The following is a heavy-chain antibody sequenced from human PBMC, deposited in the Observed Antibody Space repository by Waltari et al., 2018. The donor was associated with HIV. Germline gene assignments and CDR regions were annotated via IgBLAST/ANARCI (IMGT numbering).Heavy chain of an antibody. CDR2: VNHSGST. D-gene: IGHD3-10*01. J-gene: IGHJ4*02. V-gene: IGHV4-34*01. Sequence: QVQLHQWGAGPLQPPETLSPNCGVYGGSSRGHYVTWIRQPPGQGLEWIGEVNHSGSTNYNPSLKSRVTMSSDTSKTQFSLKLTSVTAADTAVYYCATGMSSGKSVDYWGQGTLVTVSS. CDR1: GGSSRGHY. CDR3: ATGMSSGKSVDY.